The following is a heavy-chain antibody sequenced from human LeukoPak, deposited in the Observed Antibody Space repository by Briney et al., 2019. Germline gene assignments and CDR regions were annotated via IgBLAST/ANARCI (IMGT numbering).Heavy chain of an antibody. CDR2: ISYDGSNK. CDR1: GFTFSSYA. J-gene: IGHJ4*02. V-gene: IGHV3-30*04. D-gene: IGHD3-3*01. Sequence: GGSLRLSCAASGFTFSSYAMHWVRQAPGKGLEWVAVISYDGSNKYYADSVKGRFTISRDNSKNTLYLQMNSLRAEDTAVYYCARAGDYDFSTDDYWGQGTLVTVSS. CDR3: ARAGDYDFSTDDY.